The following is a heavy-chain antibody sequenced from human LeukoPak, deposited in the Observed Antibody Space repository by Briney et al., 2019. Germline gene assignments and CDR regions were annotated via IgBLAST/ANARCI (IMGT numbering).Heavy chain of an antibody. V-gene: IGHV3-21*01. Sequence: GGSLRLSCAASGFTFSSYSMNWVRQAPGKGLEWVSSISSSSYIYYADSVKGRFTISRDNAKNSLYLQMNSLRAEDTAVYYCARASSAFCGGDCYPPTYFDYWGQGTLVTVSS. D-gene: IGHD2-21*01. CDR3: ARASSAFCGGDCYPPTYFDY. J-gene: IGHJ4*02. CDR1: GFTFSSYS. CDR2: ISSSSYI.